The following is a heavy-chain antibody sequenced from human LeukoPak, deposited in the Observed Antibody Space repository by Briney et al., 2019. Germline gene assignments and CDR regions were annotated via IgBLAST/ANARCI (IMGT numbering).Heavy chain of an antibody. CDR3: ARRGAMVNDAFDI. D-gene: IGHD5-18*01. CDR1: GYRFTNYW. CDR2: FYTVEADT. J-gene: IGHJ3*02. V-gene: IGHV5-51*01. Sequence: GGPLNFSWKGSGYRFTNYWSGGFGRLPGKGLDWMGIFYTVEADTRYSPSFQCQVTISADKSISTAYLQWSSLKASDTAMYYCARRGAMVNDAFDIWGQGTMVTVSS.